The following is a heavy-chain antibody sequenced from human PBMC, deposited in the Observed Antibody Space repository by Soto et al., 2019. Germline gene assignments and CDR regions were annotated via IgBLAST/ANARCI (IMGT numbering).Heavy chain of an antibody. D-gene: IGHD3-10*01. CDR1: GDSVSSNSAA. CDR3: AREFLADGNLWFGELHTVFDP. J-gene: IGHJ5*02. V-gene: IGHV6-1*01. Sequence: QVQLQQSGPGLVKPSQTLSLTCAISGDSVSSNSAAWNWIRQSPSRGLEWLGRTYYRSKWYNDYAVSVKSRITINPDTSKNQFSLQLNSVTPEDTAVYYCAREFLADGNLWFGELHTVFDPWGQGTLVTVSS. CDR2: TYYRSKWYN.